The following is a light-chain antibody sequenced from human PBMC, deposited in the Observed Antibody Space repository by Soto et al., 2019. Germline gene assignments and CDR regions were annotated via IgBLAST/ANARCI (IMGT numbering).Light chain of an antibody. Sequence: QSVLTQPPSVSGAPGQRVAISCTGSSSNIGAGYAVHWYQQLPGTAPKFFMSGNSNRPSGVPDRFSGSKSGTSASLAITGLQAEDEADYYCSSYTSSSTYVFGTGTKVTVL. CDR1: SSNIGAGYA. CDR2: GNS. J-gene: IGLJ1*01. CDR3: SSYTSSSTYV. V-gene: IGLV1-40*01.